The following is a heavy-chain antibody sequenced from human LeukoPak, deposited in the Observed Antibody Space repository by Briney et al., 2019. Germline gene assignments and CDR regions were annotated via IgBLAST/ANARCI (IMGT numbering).Heavy chain of an antibody. Sequence: GGSLRLSCAPSGFTVSSNYMSWVRQAPGGGLEGVSVIYSGGSTYYAGSGKGRFTISRGNSKKTLYLQMNSLGAGGTAVYYCASGLCGSGRYYEYGMDVWGQGATVTVSS. V-gene: IGHV3-66*01. CDR2: IYSGGST. D-gene: IGHD3-10*01. CDR3: ASGLCGSGRYYEYGMDV. CDR1: GFTVSSNY. J-gene: IGHJ6*01.